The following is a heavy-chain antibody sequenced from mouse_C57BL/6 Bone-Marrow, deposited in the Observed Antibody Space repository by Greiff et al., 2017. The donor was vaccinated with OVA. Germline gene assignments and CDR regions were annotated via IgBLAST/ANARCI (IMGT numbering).Heavy chain of an antibody. CDR2: INPYNGGT. Sequence: VQLKESGPVLVKPGASVKMSCKASGYTFTDYYMNWVKQSHGKSLEWIGVINPYNGGTSYNQKFKGKATLTVDKSSSTAYMELNSLTSEDSAVYYCACRYYLDYWGQGTTLTVSS. CDR3: ACRYYLDY. J-gene: IGHJ2*01. V-gene: IGHV1-19*01. CDR1: GYTFTDYY.